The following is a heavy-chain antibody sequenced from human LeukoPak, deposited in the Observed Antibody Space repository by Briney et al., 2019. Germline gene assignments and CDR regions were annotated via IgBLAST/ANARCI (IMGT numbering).Heavy chain of an antibody. V-gene: IGHV3-30*18. D-gene: IGHD3-22*01. CDR2: ISYDGSNK. CDR1: GFTFSSYG. Sequence: SGRSLRLSCAASGFTFSSYGMHWVRQAPGKGLEWVAVISYDGSNKYYADSVKGRFTISRDNSKNTLYLQMNSLRAEDTAVYNCAKPYYYDGSGYKYYFDYWGQGTLVTVSS. J-gene: IGHJ4*02. CDR3: AKPYYYDGSGYKYYFDY.